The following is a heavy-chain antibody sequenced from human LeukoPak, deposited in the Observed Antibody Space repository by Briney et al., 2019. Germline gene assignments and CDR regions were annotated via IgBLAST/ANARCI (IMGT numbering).Heavy chain of an antibody. CDR1: GLAFSTNG. CDR2: ISVSGTT. D-gene: IGHD2-21*02. V-gene: IGHV3-23*01. J-gene: IGHJ4*02. CDR3: AKSSGGDYLQYFDS. Sequence: GGFLRLSCAASGLAFSTNGLSWIRQAPGEGLEWVSGISVSGTTYYADSVKGRFTISRDNSKNTLFLQMNSVRAEDTAVYYCAKSSGGDYLQYFDSWGQGALVTVSS.